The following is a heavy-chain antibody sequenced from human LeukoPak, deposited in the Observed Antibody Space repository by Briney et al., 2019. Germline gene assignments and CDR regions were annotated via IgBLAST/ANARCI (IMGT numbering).Heavy chain of an antibody. CDR1: GGSISSSSHY. CDR3: ARLASGSYGPLTPFDY. J-gene: IGHJ4*02. Sequence: SETLSLTCTVSGGSISSSSHYWSWIRQPPGKGLEWIGDIYYSGSTNYNPSLKSRVTISVDTSKNQFSLRLSSVTAADTAVYYSARLASGSYGPLTPFDYWGQGTLVTVSS. D-gene: IGHD1-26*01. V-gene: IGHV4-61*05. CDR2: IYYSGST.